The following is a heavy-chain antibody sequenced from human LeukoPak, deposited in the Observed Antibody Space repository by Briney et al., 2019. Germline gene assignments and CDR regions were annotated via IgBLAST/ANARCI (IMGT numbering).Heavy chain of an antibody. V-gene: IGHV1-18*01. CDR1: GYTFTSYG. Sequence: ASVKVSCKASGYTFTSYGISWVRQAPGQGLEWMGWISAYNGNTNYAQKLQGRVTMTTDTSTSTAYMELRSLRSDDTAVYYCARDPNHYYYYYMDVWGKGTTVTVSS. CDR2: ISAYNGNT. J-gene: IGHJ6*03. CDR3: ARDPNHYYYYYMDV.